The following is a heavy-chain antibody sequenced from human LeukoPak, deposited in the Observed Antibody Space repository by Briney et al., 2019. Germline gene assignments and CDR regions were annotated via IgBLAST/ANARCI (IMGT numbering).Heavy chain of an antibody. CDR1: GYSISSDYY. CDR3: ARIEDVTRGYNHAYYFDY. J-gene: IGHJ4*02. Sequence: SETLSLTCTVPGYSISSDYYWGWIRPPPGKGLEWIGNIFHNGNTYYNPSLKSRVTMSIDTSKKQFSLKLRTATAADTAVYYCARIEDVTRGYNHAYYFDYWGQGTLVTVSS. V-gene: IGHV4-38-2*02. CDR2: IFHNGNT. D-gene: IGHD5-18*01.